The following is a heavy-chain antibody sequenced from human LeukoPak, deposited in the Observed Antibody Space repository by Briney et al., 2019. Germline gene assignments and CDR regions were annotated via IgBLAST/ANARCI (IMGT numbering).Heavy chain of an antibody. D-gene: IGHD5-18*01. J-gene: IGHJ5*02. Sequence: PSETLSLTCTVSGGSISSYYWSWIRQPPGKGLEWIGYIYYSGSTNYNPSLKSRVTISVDTSKNQFSLKLSSVTAADTAVYCCARDRSYEGLNWFDPWGQGTLVTVSS. CDR3: ARDRSYEGLNWFDP. V-gene: IGHV4-59*01. CDR2: IYYSGST. CDR1: GGSISSYY.